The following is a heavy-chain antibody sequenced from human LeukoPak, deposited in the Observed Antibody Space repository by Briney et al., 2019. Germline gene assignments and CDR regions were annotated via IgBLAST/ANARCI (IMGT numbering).Heavy chain of an antibody. J-gene: IGHJ6*02. CDR3: ARSDCGGDCYEYYYYGMDV. CDR1: GFTFSSYA. V-gene: IGHV3-23*01. Sequence: GGSLRLSCAASGFTFSSYAMSWVRQAPGKGLEWVSAISGSGGSTYYADSVKGRFTISRDNSKNTLYLQMNSLRAEDTAVYYCARSDCGGDCYEYYYYGMDVWGQGTTVTVSS. D-gene: IGHD2-21*02. CDR2: ISGSGGST.